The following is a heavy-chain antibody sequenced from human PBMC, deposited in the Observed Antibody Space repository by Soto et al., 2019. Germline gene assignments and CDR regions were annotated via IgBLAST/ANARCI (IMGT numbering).Heavy chain of an antibody. Sequence: SGPTLVNPTETLTPTCTVSGFSLSNARMGVSWIGQPPGKALEWLAHIFSNDEKSYSTSLKSRLTISKDTSKSQVVLTMTNMDPVDTATYSCARIRITGTTYYFDYWGQGTLVTVSS. CDR3: ARIRITGTTYYFDY. CDR1: GFSLSNARMG. CDR2: IFSNDEK. J-gene: IGHJ4*02. D-gene: IGHD1-7*01. V-gene: IGHV2-26*01.